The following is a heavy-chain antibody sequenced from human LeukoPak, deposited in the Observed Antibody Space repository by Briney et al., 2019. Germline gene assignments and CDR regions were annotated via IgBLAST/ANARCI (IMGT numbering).Heavy chain of an antibody. CDR2: ISYDGSNK. Sequence: GGSLRLSCAASGFTFSSYGMHWVRQAPGKGLEWVAVISYDGSNKYYADSVKGRFTISRDNAKNTLYLQMNSLRAEDTAVYYCARDHIAAGGTANYYYYYYMDVWGKGTTVTISS. CDR3: ARDHIAAGGTANYYYYYYMDV. D-gene: IGHD6-13*01. J-gene: IGHJ6*03. CDR1: GFTFSSYG. V-gene: IGHV3-30*03.